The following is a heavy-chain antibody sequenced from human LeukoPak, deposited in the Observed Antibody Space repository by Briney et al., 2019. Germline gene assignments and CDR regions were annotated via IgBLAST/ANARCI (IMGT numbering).Heavy chain of an antibody. V-gene: IGHV3-7*01. D-gene: IGHD3-9*01. Sequence: GGSLRLSCADSGFTFSSYWMSWIRQAPGKGLEWVANIKQDGSEKYYVDSVKGRFTISRDNAKNSLYLQINSLRDEDTAVYYCARDRSDILTGYNDAFDIWGQGTMATVSS. CDR1: GFTFSSYW. J-gene: IGHJ3*02. CDR2: IKQDGSEK. CDR3: ARDRSDILTGYNDAFDI.